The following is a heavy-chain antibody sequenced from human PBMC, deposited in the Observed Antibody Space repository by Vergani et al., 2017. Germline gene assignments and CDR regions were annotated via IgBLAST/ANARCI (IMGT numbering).Heavy chain of an antibody. CDR2: IFESGRP. Sequence: QLQLQESGSGLVKPSQTLSLNCAASGGSISSGAFSWGCNRQPPGRGRQWIGHIFESGRPDYNAPLKSRVNISLDKSKTHFSLGLIAMTAADTAIYYCVRRNNVVRGTDYFDYWGQGILVTVSS. CDR3: VRRNNVVRGTDYFDY. J-gene: IGHJ4*02. CDR1: GGSISSGAFS. D-gene: IGHD2-21*01. V-gene: IGHV4-30-2*01.